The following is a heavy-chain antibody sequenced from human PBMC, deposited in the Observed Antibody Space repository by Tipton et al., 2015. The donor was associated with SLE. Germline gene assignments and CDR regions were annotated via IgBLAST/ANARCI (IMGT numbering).Heavy chain of an antibody. CDR1: GGSISSYY. J-gene: IGHJ2*01. CDR3: ARDPRGSSRGYFDL. Sequence: LSLTCTVSGGSISSYYWSWIRQPPGKGLEWIGYIYTSGSTNYNPSLKSRVTISVDTSKNQFSLKLSSVTAADTAVYYCARDPRGSSRGYFDLWGRGTLVTVSS. V-gene: IGHV4-4*08. D-gene: IGHD1-26*01. CDR2: IYTSGST.